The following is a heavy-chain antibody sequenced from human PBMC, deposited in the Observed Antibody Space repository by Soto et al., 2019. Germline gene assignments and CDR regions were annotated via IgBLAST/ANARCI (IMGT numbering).Heavy chain of an antibody. J-gene: IGHJ5*02. CDR1: SGSISSTIYS. CDR2: IFYSGST. D-gene: IGHD2-15*01. CDR3: ARQCRGVTCHWFVP. V-gene: IGHV4-39*01. Sequence: QLQLQESGPGLVKPSETLSLTCTVSSGSISSTIYSWDWIRQPPGKGLEWIGSIFYSGSTYYNPSLKSRVTISVDTSKNQFSLTLTSVTPADTAVYYCARQCRGVTCHWFVPWGQGTLVTVSS.